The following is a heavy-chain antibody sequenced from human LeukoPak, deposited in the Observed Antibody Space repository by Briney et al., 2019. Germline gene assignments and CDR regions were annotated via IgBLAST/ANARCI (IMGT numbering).Heavy chain of an antibody. CDR1: GVSIISSNYY. Sequence: SETLSLTCTVSGVSIISSNYYWGWFRQPPGKSLEWIASVFYTGNTRHNPSLKSRVTISVDTSKNEFSLNLSSVTAEDTAVYYCARRLGSSADGILKYYFDYWGQGTLVTASS. J-gene: IGHJ4*02. D-gene: IGHD6-13*01. CDR3: ARRLGSSADGILKYYFDY. V-gene: IGHV4-39*01. CDR2: VFYTGNT.